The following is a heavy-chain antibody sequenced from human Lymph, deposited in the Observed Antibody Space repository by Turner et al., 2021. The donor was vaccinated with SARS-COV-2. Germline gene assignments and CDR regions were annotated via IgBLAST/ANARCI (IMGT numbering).Heavy chain of an antibody. CDR3: ARRRQWLVHWYFDL. Sequence: EVQLLESGGGLVQPGGSLRLSCAASGFTFSSYAMSWVRQAPGKGLEWVSALSGSGGSTYYADSVKGRFTISRDNSKNTLFLQMNSLRAEDTAVYYCARRRQWLVHWYFDLWGRGTLVTVSS. CDR2: LSGSGGST. V-gene: IGHV3-23*01. J-gene: IGHJ2*01. CDR1: GFTFSSYA. D-gene: IGHD6-19*01.